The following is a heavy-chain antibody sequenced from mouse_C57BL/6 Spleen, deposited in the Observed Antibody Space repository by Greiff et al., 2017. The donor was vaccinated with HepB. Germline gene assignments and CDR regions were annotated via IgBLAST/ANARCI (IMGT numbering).Heavy chain of an antibody. V-gene: IGHV1-50*01. D-gene: IGHD2-1*01. CDR3: AREGINYDFDY. Sequence: QVQLQQPGAELVKPGASVKLSCKASGYTFTSYWMQWVKQRPGQGLEWIGEIDPSDSYTNYNQKFKGKATLTVDTSSSTAYMQRSSLTSEDSAVYYCAREGINYDFDYWGQGTTLTVSS. CDR1: GYTFTSYW. CDR2: IDPSDSYT. J-gene: IGHJ2*01.